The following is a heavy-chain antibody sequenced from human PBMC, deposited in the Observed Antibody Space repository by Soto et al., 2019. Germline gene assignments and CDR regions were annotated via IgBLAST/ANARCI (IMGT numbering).Heavy chain of an antibody. CDR2: LHTDGST. CDR1: GFTVSSNY. D-gene: IGHD2-2*01. V-gene: IGHV3-66*01. J-gene: IGHJ5*02. Sequence: DVQLVESGGGLVQPGGSLRLSCAASGFTVSSNYMSWVRQAPGKGLEGVSVLHTDGSTDYADSVKGRFTISRDTSKNTLDLQMNSLRVEDTALYYCARVGDIVLVPAGRWGWFDPWGQGTLVTVSS. CDR3: ARVGDIVLVPAGRWGWFDP.